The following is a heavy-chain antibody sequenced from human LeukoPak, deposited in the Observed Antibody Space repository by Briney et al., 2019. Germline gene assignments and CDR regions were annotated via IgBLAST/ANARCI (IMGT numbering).Heavy chain of an antibody. Sequence: ASVKVSCKASGYTFTGYYMYWVRQAPGQGLEWMGRINPNSGGTNYAQKFQGRVTMTRDTSISTAYMELSRLRSDDTAVYYCASDPYCSGGSCTIAPDYWGQGTLVTVSS. CDR1: GYTFTGYY. J-gene: IGHJ4*02. V-gene: IGHV1-2*06. D-gene: IGHD2-15*01. CDR3: ASDPYCSGGSCTIAPDY. CDR2: INPNSGGT.